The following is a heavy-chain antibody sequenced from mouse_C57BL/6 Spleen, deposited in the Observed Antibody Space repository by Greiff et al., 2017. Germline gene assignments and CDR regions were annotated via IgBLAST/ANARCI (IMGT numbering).Heavy chain of an antibody. CDR1: GYTFTSYW. CDR3: ARTRDYAFAY. CDR2: IDPSDSYT. Sequence: QVQLQQPGAELVMPGPSVKLSCKASGYTFTSYWMHWVKQRPGQGLEWIGEIDPSDSYTNYNQKFKGKSTLTVDKSSSTAYMQLSSLTSEDSAVYYCARTRDYAFAYWGQGTLVTVSA. J-gene: IGHJ3*01. D-gene: IGHD2-4*01. V-gene: IGHV1-69*01.